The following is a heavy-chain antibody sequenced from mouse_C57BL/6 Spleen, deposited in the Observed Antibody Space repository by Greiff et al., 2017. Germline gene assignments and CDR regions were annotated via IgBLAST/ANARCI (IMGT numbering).Heavy chain of an antibody. CDR2: IDPSASYT. CDR3: ARPYGNYGAWFAY. D-gene: IGHD2-1*01. Sequence: VQLQQPGAELVMPGASVKLSCKASGYTFTSYWMHWVKQRPGQGLAWIGEIDPSASYTNYTQQFKGKSTLTVDKSSSTAYMQLSSLTSEDAAVYDCARPYGNYGAWFAYWGQGTLVTVSA. CDR1: GYTFTSYW. J-gene: IGHJ3*01. V-gene: IGHV1-69*01.